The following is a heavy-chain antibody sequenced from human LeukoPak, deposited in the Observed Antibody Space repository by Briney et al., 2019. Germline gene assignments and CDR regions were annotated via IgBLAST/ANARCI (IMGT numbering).Heavy chain of an antibody. D-gene: IGHD5-18*01. J-gene: IGHJ1*01. CDR3: ARGKGSYGRGAEYFQH. V-gene: IGHV4-59*01. CDR1: GGSISSYY. Sequence: PSETLSLTCTVSGGSISSYYWSWIRQPPGKGLEWIGYIYYSGSTNYNPSLKSRVTISVDTSKNQFSLKLSSVTAADTAVCYCARGKGSYGRGAEYFQHWGQGTLVTVSS. CDR2: IYYSGST.